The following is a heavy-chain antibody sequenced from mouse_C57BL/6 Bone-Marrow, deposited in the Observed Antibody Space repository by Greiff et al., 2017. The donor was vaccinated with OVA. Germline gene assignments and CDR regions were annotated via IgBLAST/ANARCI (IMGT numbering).Heavy chain of an antibody. J-gene: IGHJ2*01. CDR1: GFNIKDYY. CDR2: IDPENGDT. Sequence: VQLQQSGAELVRPGASVKLSCTASGFNIKDYYMHWVKERPEQGLEWIGWIDPENGDTEYASKFQGKATITADTSSKTAYLHLSSLTSEDTAVYDCTTYRYWGQGTTLTVSS. CDR3: TTYRY. V-gene: IGHV14-4*01.